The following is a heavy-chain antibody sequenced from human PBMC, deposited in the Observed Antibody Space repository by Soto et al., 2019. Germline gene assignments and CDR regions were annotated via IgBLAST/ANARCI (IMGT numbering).Heavy chain of an antibody. CDR2: ISAYNGNT. J-gene: IGHJ4*02. V-gene: IGHV1-18*01. D-gene: IGHD3-22*01. CDR1: GYTFTSYG. CDR3: ARSLIYDSRGSSGY. Sequence: ASVKVSCKASGYTFTSYGISWVRQAPGQGLEWMGWISAYNGNTNYAQKLQGRVTMTTDTSTSTAYMELRSLRSDDTAVYYCARSLIYDSRGSSGYWGQGTLVTVSS.